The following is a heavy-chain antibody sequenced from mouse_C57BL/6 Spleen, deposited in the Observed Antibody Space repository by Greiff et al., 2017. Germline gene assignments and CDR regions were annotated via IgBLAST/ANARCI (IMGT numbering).Heavy chain of an antibody. CDR3: AAWDYFDY. J-gene: IGHJ2*01. CDR1: GYTFTGYW. Sequence: QVQLKQSGAELMKPGASVKLSCKATGYTFTGYWIEWVKQRPGHGLEWIGEILPGSGSTNYTEKFKGKATFTADTSSNTAYMHLSSLTTEDSAIYYCAAWDYFDYWGQGTTLTVSS. CDR2: ILPGSGST. D-gene: IGHD4-1*01. V-gene: IGHV1-9*01.